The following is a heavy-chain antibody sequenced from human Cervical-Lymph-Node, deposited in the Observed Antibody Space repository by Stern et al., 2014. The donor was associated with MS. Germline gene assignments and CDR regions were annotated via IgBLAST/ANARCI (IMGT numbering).Heavy chain of an antibody. Sequence: EVHLVESGGGLVQPGGSLRLSCAASGFTFSSYWMNWVRQAPGKGLEWVANIKEDGSETYYVDSVKARFTISRDNAKNSLYLKMNSLRAEDTAVYYCARGSDTWGQGTLVTVSS. D-gene: IGHD2-15*01. CDR1: GFTFSSYW. V-gene: IGHV3-7*01. CDR2: IKEDGSET. J-gene: IGHJ5*02. CDR3: ARGSDT.